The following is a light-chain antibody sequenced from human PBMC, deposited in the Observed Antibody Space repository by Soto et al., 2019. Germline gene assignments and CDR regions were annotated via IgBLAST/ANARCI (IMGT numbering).Light chain of an antibody. V-gene: IGKV2-28*01. J-gene: IGKJ2*01. CDR2: LGF. Sequence: EIVITQSPPSLTVTPGEPASISCRSSQRLLHSNGNNFLDWYLQKPGQSPQLLIYLGFNRASGVPDRVSGSGAGTDFTLKISRVEAEDVGVYYCMQALQTPYTFGQGTKVDIK. CDR3: MQALQTPYT. CDR1: QRLLHSNGNNF.